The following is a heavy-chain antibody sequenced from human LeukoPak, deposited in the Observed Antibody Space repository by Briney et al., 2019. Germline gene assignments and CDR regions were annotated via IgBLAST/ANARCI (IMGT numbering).Heavy chain of an antibody. J-gene: IGHJ4*02. D-gene: IGHD6-6*01. Sequence: GASVKVSCKASGYTFTSYAMHWVRQAPGQRLEWMGWINAGNSNTKYSQKFQGRVTITRDTSASTAYMELSSLRSEDTAVYYCARSIAARPLDYWGQGTLVTVSS. V-gene: IGHV1-3*01. CDR1: GYTFTSYA. CDR2: INAGNSNT. CDR3: ARSIAARPLDY.